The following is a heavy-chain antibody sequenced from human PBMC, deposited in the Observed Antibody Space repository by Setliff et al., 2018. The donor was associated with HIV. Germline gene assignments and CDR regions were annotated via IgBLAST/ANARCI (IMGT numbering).Heavy chain of an antibody. Sequence: SETLSLTCTVSGDSVSSRSYYWSWIRQPPGKGLEWIGYTYYSGSTNYNPSLKSRVTISVDTSKNQFSLKLSSVTAADTAVYYCATLVDTAMVRANDYWGQGTLVTVSS. CDR3: ATLVDTAMVRANDY. D-gene: IGHD5-18*01. J-gene: IGHJ4*02. CDR2: TYYSGST. V-gene: IGHV4-61*01. CDR1: GDSVSSRSYY.